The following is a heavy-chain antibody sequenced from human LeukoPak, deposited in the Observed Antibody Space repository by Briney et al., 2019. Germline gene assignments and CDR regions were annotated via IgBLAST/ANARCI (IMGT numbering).Heavy chain of an antibody. D-gene: IGHD5-24*01. CDR1: GFTFSTFG. CDR3: TRVGYIDEGIDY. Sequence: GGSLRLSCAASGFTFSTFGMHWVRQAPGKGLEWVAIIWYDGSSKYYADSVKGRFTVSRDNSKNTLYLQMNSLRAEDTAIYYCTRVGYIDEGIDYWGQGTLVTVSS. CDR2: IWYDGSSK. V-gene: IGHV3-33*01. J-gene: IGHJ4*02.